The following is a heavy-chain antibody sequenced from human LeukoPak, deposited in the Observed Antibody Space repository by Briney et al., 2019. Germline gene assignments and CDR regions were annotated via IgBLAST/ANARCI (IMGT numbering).Heavy chain of an antibody. V-gene: IGHV4-59*08. CDR2: IYYSGST. J-gene: IGHJ4*02. CDR3: ARVERPSYYFDY. CDR1: GGSISIYY. Sequence: SETLSLTCTVYGGSISIYYWSWIRQPQGKGLEWIGYIYYSGSTNYNPSLKSRVTISVDTSKNQFSLKLSSVTAADTAVYYCARVERPSYYFDYWGQGTLVTVSS. D-gene: IGHD2-2*01.